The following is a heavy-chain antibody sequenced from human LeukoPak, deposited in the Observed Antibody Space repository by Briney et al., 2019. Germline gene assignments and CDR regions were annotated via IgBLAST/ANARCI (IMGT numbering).Heavy chain of an antibody. Sequence: SCKAPGFTFTNAWMSWVRQAPGKGLEWIGRIKSKTDGETTNYAEPVRGRFTISRDDSKSAVYLQMNSLKIEDTAVYYCTTDLGTYYHGSQRLIPIDYWGQGTLVTVSS. CDR3: TTDLGTYYHGSQRLIPIDY. D-gene: IGHD3-10*01. CDR1: GFTFTNAW. CDR2: IKSKTDGETT. V-gene: IGHV3-15*01. J-gene: IGHJ4*02.